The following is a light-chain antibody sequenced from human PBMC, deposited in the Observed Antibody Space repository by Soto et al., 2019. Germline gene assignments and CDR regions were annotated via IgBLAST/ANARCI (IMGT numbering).Light chain of an antibody. CDR3: QSYDNDDHVV. Sequence: NFMLTQPHSVSESPGKTVSISCTGTIGSIANNYVQWYQQRPGSAPTLVIFEDDQRPSGVPDRFSGSIDRSSNSASLTISGLLTEDEADYYCQSYDNDDHVVFGGGTKLTVL. J-gene: IGLJ2*01. V-gene: IGLV6-57*02. CDR2: EDD. CDR1: IGSIANNY.